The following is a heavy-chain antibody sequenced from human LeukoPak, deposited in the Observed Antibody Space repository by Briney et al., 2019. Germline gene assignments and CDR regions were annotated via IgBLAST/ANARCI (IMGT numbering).Heavy chain of an antibody. CDR2: IYYSGST. Sequence: KTSETLSLTCTVSGVSINSSSYYWGWVRQPPGKGLEWIGSIYYSGSTYYNPSLKSRVTISVDTSKNQFSLKLSSVTAADTAVYYCARDGPGYFQHWGQGTLVTVSS. J-gene: IGHJ1*01. V-gene: IGHV4-39*07. CDR1: GVSINSSSYY. CDR3: ARDGPGYFQH.